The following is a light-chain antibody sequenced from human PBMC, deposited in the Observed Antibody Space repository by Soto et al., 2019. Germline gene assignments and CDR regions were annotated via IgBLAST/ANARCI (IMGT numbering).Light chain of an antibody. J-gene: IGLJ3*02. CDR1: SSNIGAGYN. CDR2: GDS. V-gene: IGLV1-40*01. Sequence: QAVVTQPPSVSGAPGQRVTISCTGSSSNIGAGYNVHWYQQVPGTAPKLLIYGDSNRPSGVPDRFSGSKSGTSASLAITGLQAGDEADYYCQSYDSSLSGWLFGGGTKLTVL. CDR3: QSYDSSLSGWL.